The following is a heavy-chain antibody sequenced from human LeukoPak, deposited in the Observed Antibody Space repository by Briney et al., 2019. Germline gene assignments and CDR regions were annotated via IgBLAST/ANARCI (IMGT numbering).Heavy chain of an antibody. D-gene: IGHD3-22*01. J-gene: IGHJ4*02. V-gene: IGHV3-20*04. CDR3: ARVGYYDSSGIFDY. CDR2: IHWNGGRT. Sequence: PGGSLRLSCAASGFTFDNYGINWVRQAPGKGLEWVSRIHWNGGRTGYADSVKGRFTISRDNAKNSLYLQMNSLRVEDTAVYYCARVGYYDSSGIFDYWGQGTLVTVSS. CDR1: GFTFDNYG.